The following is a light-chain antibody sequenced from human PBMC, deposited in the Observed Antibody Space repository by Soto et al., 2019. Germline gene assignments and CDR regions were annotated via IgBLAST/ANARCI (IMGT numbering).Light chain of an antibody. CDR3: QAWDSSTAYVV. CDR1: KLGDKY. Sequence: SYELTQSPSVSVSPGQTVSITCSGDKLGDKYACWYQQKPGQSPVMVIYEDSKRPSGIPERFSGSNSGNTATLTISGTQAMDEADYYCQAWDSSTAYVVFGGGTKLTVL. V-gene: IGLV3-1*01. J-gene: IGLJ2*01. CDR2: EDS.